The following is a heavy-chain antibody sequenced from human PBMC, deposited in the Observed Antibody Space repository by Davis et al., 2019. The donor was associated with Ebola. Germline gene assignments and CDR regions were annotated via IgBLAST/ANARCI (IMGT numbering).Heavy chain of an antibody. CDR3: ARAPSRSNWFDP. V-gene: IGHV3-21*01. CDR2: ISSSSSYI. Sequence: GGSLRPSCAASGFTFSSYSMNWVRQAPGKGLEWVLSISSSSSYIYYADSVKGRFTISRDNAKNSLYLQMNSLRAEDTAVYYCARAPSRSNWFDPWGQGTLVTVSS. D-gene: IGHD6-19*01. J-gene: IGHJ5*02. CDR1: GFTFSSYS.